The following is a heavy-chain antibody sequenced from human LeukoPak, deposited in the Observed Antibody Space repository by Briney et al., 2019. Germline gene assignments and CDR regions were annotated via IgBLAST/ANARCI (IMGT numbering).Heavy chain of an antibody. CDR3: ARELGGNGFQH. D-gene: IGHD4-23*01. CDR2: IIPIFGTA. J-gene: IGHJ1*01. CDR1: GGTFSSYA. Sequence: SVKVSCKASGGTFSSYAISWVRQAPGQGLEWMGRIIPIFGTANYAQKFQGRVTITTDESTSTAYMELSSLRSEDTAVCYCARELGGNGFQHWSQGTLVTVSS. V-gene: IGHV1-69*05.